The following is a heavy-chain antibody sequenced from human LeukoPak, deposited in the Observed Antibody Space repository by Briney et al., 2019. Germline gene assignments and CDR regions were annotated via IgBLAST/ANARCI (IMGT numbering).Heavy chain of an antibody. CDR1: GGSISSYY. J-gene: IGHJ4*02. CDR2: IYYSGST. Sequence: SETLSLTCTVSGGSISSYYRSWIRQPPGGGLEWVGYIYYSGSTTYNPSLKSRATISVDTSKNQFSLKLSSVTAADTAVYYCARGSGSSTAGPSFAYWGQGTLVTVSS. V-gene: IGHV4-59*01. CDR3: ARGSGSSTAGPSFAY. D-gene: IGHD3-10*01.